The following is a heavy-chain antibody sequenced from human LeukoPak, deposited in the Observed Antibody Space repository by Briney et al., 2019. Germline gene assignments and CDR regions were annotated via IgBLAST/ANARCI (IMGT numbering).Heavy chain of an antibody. CDR1: GFTFSSYG. D-gene: IGHD2-2*01. Sequence: GSLRLSCAASGFTFSSYGMSWVRQAPGKGLEWVSAISGSGGSTYYADSVKGRFTISRDNSKNTLYLQMNSLRAEDTAVYYCARHKSGYCSSTSCYRRYYYYYYMDVWGKGTTVTVSS. V-gene: IGHV3-23*01. CDR3: ARHKSGYCSSTSCYRRYYYYYYMDV. CDR2: ISGSGGST. J-gene: IGHJ6*03.